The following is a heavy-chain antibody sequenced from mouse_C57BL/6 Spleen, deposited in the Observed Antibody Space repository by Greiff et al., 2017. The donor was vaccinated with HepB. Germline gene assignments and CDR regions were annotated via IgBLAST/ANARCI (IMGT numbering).Heavy chain of an antibody. D-gene: IGHD1-1*01. V-gene: IGHV2-9-1*01. CDR3: ARKDYYGSGYEGYFDV. Sequence: QVQLKQSGPGLVAPSQSLSITCTVSGFSLTSYAISWVRQPPGKGLEWLGVIWTGGGTNYNSALKSRLSISKDNSKSQVFLKMNSLQTDDTARYYCARKDYYGSGYEGYFDVWGTGTTVTVSS. CDR1: GFSLTSYA. CDR2: IWTGGGT. J-gene: IGHJ1*03.